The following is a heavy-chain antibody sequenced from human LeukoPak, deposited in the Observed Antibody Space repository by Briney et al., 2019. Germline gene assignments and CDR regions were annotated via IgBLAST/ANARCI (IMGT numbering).Heavy chain of an antibody. CDR3: ARGSGWGVGATGAFDI. V-gene: IGHV4-4*02. CDR1: GGSISSSNW. CDR2: IYHSGST. J-gene: IGHJ3*02. D-gene: IGHD1-26*01. Sequence: PSETLSLTCAVSGGSISSSNWWSWVRRPPGKGLEWIGEIYHSGSTNYNPSLKSRVTISVDKSKNQFSLKLSSVTAADTAVYYCARGSGWGVGATGAFDIWGQGTMVTVSS.